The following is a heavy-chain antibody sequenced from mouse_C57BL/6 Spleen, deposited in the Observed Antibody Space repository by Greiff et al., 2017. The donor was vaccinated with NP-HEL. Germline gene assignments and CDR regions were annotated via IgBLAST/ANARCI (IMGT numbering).Heavy chain of an antibody. D-gene: IGHD2-4*01. Sequence: QVQLQQSGAELVKPGASVKLSCKASGYTFTSYWMQWVKQRPGQGLEWIGEIDPSDSYTNYNQKFKGKATLTVDTSSSTAYMQLSSLTSEDSAVYYCARRENYDSDWFAYWGQGTLVTVSA. CDR3: ARRENYDSDWFAY. CDR2: IDPSDSYT. V-gene: IGHV1-50*01. CDR1: GYTFTSYW. J-gene: IGHJ3*01.